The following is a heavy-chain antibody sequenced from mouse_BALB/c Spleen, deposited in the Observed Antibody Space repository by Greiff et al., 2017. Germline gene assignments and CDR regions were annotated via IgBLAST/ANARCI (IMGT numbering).Heavy chain of an antibody. J-gene: IGHJ2*01. CDR1: GYSITSDYA. CDR2: ISYSGST. D-gene: IGHD1-2*01. CDR3: ARVYGAYYFDY. V-gene: IGHV3-2*02. Sequence: EVQLQESGPGLVKPSQSLSLTCTVTGYSITSDYAWNWIRQCPGNKLEWMGYISYSGSTSYNPSLKSRISITRDTSKNQFFLQLNTVTTEDTATYYCARVYGAYYFDYWGQGTTLTVSS.